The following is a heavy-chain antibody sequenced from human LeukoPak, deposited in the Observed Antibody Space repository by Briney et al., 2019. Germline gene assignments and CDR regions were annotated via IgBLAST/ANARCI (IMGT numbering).Heavy chain of an antibody. Sequence: PGGSLRLSCAASGFTFSRYYIYGVRQAPGEGLVWVSRINGDGGVTTYADSVKGRFTISRDNAKNTLYLQMNSLRAEDTAVYYCARVGVSWGGFDIWGQGTMVTVSS. CDR2: INGDGGVT. CDR3: ARVGVSWGGFDI. J-gene: IGHJ3*02. CDR1: GFTFSRYY. D-gene: IGHD7-27*01. V-gene: IGHV3-74*01.